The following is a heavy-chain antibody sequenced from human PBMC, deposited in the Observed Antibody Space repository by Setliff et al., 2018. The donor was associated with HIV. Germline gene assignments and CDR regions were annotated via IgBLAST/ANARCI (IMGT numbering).Heavy chain of an antibody. V-gene: IGHV4-38-2*01. CDR1: GYSISSGFY. CDR3: ARADTYYDSSGYYYPFDY. D-gene: IGHD3-22*01. Sequence: NPSETLSLTCAVSGYSISSGFYWGWIRQPPGKGLEWIGEINHSGSTNYNPSLKSRVTISVDTSKNQFSLKLSSVTAADTAVYYCARADTYYDSSGYYYPFDYWGQGTLVTVSS. CDR2: INHSGST. J-gene: IGHJ4*02.